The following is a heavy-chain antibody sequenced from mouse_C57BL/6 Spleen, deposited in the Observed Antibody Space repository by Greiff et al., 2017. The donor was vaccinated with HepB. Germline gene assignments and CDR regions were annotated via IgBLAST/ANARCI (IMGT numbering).Heavy chain of an antibody. J-gene: IGHJ2*01. V-gene: IGHV1-62-2*01. D-gene: IGHD2-5*01. CDR1: GYTFTEYT. Sequence: QVTLNESGAELVKPGASVKLSCKASGYTFTEYTIHWVKQRSGQGLEWIGWFYPGSGSIKYNEKFKDKATLTADKSSSTVYMELSRLTSEDSAVYFCARHEAYSNYFDYWGQGTTLTVSS. CDR2: FYPGSGSI. CDR3: ARHEAYSNYFDY.